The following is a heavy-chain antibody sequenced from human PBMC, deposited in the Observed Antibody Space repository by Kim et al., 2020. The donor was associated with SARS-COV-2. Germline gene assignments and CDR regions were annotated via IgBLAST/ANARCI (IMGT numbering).Heavy chain of an antibody. CDR1: GFVFMNYA. Sequence: GGSLRLSCAASGFVFMNYAMTWVRQAPGKGLEWVSGISGSGGSSYYADSVKGRFTISRDNSKDTVYLQMNSLRADDTAVCYCVKSVGEYYYYYGLDVWGQGTTVTVSS. CDR3: VKSVGEYYYYYGLDV. J-gene: IGHJ6*02. V-gene: IGHV3-23*01. D-gene: IGHD3-10*01. CDR2: ISGSGGSS.